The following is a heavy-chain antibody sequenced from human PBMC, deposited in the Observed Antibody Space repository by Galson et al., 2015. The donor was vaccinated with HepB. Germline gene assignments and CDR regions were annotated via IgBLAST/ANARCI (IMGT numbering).Heavy chain of an antibody. CDR1: GFTFSSYA. V-gene: IGHV3-23*01. J-gene: IGHJ6*03. Sequence: SLRLSCAASGFTFSSYAMSWVRQAPGKGLEWVSAISGSGGSTYYADSVKGRFTISRDNSKNTLYLQMNSLRAEDTAVYYCAKAGMTGLWAASFYYYYYMDVWGKGTTVTVSS. CDR3: AKAGMTGLWAASFYYYYYMDV. CDR2: ISGSGGST. D-gene: IGHD2-21*01.